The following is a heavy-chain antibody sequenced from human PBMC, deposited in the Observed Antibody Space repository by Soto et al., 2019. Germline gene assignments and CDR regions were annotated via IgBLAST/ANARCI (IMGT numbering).Heavy chain of an antibody. CDR3: AKAGEIFGLVIFAYLDF. V-gene: IGHV3-30*18. D-gene: IGHD3-3*01. J-gene: IGHJ4*02. Sequence: QVQLVESGGGVVQPGKSLRLSCATSGFTFNSYALHWVRQAPGKGLEWVALISNDGSKTFYADSVKGRFTISRDTAKNTLFLQMNSLTTEDTAVYSCAKAGEIFGLVIFAYLDFWGQGTLVAVSS. CDR2: ISNDGSKT. CDR1: GFTFNSYA.